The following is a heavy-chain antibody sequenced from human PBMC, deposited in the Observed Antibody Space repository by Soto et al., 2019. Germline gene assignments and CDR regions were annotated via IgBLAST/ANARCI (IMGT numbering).Heavy chain of an antibody. D-gene: IGHD3-16*01. CDR1: GFTFSSYA. CDR2: IGTAGDT. V-gene: IGHV3-13*01. Sequence: EVQLVESGGDLVQPGGSLRLSCAASGFTFSSYAFHWVRQATGKGLEWVSGIGTAGDTYYAGSVKGRFIMSRENAKNSLYLQMNSLRAGDTAVYYCTRGADGFDYWGQGTLVTVSS. CDR3: TRGADGFDY. J-gene: IGHJ4*02.